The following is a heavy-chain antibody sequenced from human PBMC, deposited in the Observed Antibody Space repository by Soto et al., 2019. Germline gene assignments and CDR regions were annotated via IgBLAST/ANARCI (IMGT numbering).Heavy chain of an antibody. CDR1: GFTFSSYG. CDR2: IWYDGSNK. D-gene: IGHD3-22*01. CDR3: ARDNSLYDSMPQY. Sequence: GGSLRLSCAASGFTFSSYGMHWVRQAPGKGLEWVAVIWYDGSNKYYADSVKGRFTISRDNSKNTLYLQMNSLRAEDTAVYYCARDNSLYDSMPQYWGQGTLVTVSS. V-gene: IGHV3-33*01. J-gene: IGHJ4*02.